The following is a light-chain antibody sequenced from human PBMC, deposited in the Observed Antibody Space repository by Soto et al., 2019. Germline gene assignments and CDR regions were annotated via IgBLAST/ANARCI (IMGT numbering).Light chain of an antibody. CDR2: GAS. Sequence: EIVLTQSPATLSLSPGERATLSCRASQGVTNSYLAWYQQKPGQAPRLLIFGASTRAAGIPARFSGSVSGTEFTLTISSLQSEDFAVYYCQQYGSSTITFGQGTRLEIK. J-gene: IGKJ5*01. CDR1: QGVTNSY. V-gene: IGKV3-20*01. CDR3: QQYGSSTIT.